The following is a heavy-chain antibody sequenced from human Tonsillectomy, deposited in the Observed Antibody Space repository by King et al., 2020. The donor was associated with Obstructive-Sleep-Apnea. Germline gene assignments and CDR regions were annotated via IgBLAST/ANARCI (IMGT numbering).Heavy chain of an antibody. D-gene: IGHD5-18*01. J-gene: IGHJ4*02. CDR3: ATSKGYSYGILDY. V-gene: IGHV3-43*01. Sequence: VQLVESGGVVVQPGGSLRLSCSASGFTFDDYTMHWVRQAPGQGLEWVSLISWDCGSTYYADSVKGRFTISRDNSKNSLYPQMNSLRTADTALYYCATSKGYSYGILDYWGQGTLVTVSS. CDR1: GFTFDDYT. CDR2: ISWDCGST.